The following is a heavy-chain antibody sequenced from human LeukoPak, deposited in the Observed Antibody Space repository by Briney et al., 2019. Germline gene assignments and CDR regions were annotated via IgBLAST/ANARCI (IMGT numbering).Heavy chain of an antibody. J-gene: IGHJ5*02. CDR2: ISAYNGNT. CDR1: GYTFTSYG. V-gene: IGHV1-18*01. D-gene: IGHD3-9*01. Sequence: ASVKVSCKASGYTFTSYGISWVRQAPGQGLEWMGWISAYNGNTNYAQKLQGRVTMTTDTSTSTAYMELRSRRSDDTAVYYCARIYDILTGYYLNWFDPWGQGTLVTVSS. CDR3: ARIYDILTGYYLNWFDP.